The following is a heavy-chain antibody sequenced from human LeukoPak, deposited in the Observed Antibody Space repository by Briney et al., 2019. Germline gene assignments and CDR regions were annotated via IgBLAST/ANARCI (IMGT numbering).Heavy chain of an antibody. D-gene: IGHD3-3*01. CDR1: GFTFNNYW. CDR2: INTDGSST. J-gene: IGHJ6*02. Sequence: GGSLRLSCAASGFTFNNYWMHWVRQAPGKGLLWVSRINTDGSSTSYADSVKGRFTITRDNAKNMVYLQMNSLRGEDTAVYYCRSVPFGYGMDVWGQGTTVIVSS. V-gene: IGHV3-74*01. CDR3: RSVPFGYGMDV.